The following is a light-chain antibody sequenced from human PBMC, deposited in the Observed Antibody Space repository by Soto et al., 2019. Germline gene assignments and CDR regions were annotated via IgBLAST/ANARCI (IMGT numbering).Light chain of an antibody. V-gene: IGKV1-5*03. CDR3: QHYNSYSWT. J-gene: IGKJ1*01. Sequence: DIRMTQSPSTLSGSVGDRVTITCRASQTISSRLAWYQQKPGQAPKLLIYKASTITSVVPSRFSGSGSGTEYTLTSSILQPDDVATYCYQHYNSYSWTFGQGTKVDIK. CDR2: KAS. CDR1: QTISSR.